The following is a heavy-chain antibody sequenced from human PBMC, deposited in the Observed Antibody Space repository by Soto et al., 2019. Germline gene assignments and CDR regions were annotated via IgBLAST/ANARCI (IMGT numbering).Heavy chain of an antibody. CDR3: ARDPSGIAAAGHSRNYYGMDV. CDR2: INPSGGST. V-gene: IGHV1-46*03. Sequence: GGSVKVSCQASGYTFTSYYMHWVRQAPGQGLEGMGIINPSGGSTSYAQKFQGRVTMTRDTSTSTVYMELSSLRSEDTAVYYCARDPSGIAAAGHSRNYYGMDVWGQGTTVTVSS. D-gene: IGHD6-13*01. J-gene: IGHJ6*02. CDR1: GYTFTSYY.